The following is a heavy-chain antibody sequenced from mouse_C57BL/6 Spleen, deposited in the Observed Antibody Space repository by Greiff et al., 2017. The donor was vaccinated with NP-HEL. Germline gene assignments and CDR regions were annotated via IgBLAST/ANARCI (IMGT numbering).Heavy chain of an antibody. CDR2: IGPGSGST. J-gene: IGHJ3*01. CDR3: ARPLLYYGNFAWFAY. Sequence: VQLVEPGAELVKPGASVKISCKASGYTFTDYYINWVKQRPGQGLEWIGKIGPGSGSTYYNEKFKGKATLTADKSSSTAYMQLSSLTSEESAVYFCARPLLYYGNFAWFAYWGQGTLVTVSA. CDR1: GYTFTDYY. D-gene: IGHD2-1*01. V-gene: IGHV1-77*01.